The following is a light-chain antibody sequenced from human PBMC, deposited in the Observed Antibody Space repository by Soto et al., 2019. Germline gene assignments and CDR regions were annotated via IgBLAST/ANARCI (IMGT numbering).Light chain of an antibody. CDR2: DVS. V-gene: IGLV2-14*01. CDR1: SSDVGGYNY. J-gene: IGLJ1*01. CDR3: SSYASSGTRV. Sequence: QSVLTQPASVSGSPGQSITISCTGTSSDVGGYNYVSWHQQHPGKAPKLMIYDVSNRPSGVSNRFSGSKSGNTASLTISGLQAEDEADYYCSSYASSGTRVFGTGTKVTV.